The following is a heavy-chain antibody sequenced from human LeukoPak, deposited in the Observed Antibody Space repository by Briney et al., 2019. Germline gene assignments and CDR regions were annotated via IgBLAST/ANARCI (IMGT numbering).Heavy chain of an antibody. CDR1: GYTFTGYY. V-gene: IGHV1-8*02. CDR3: ARVRYDILTGYHYYMDV. CDR2: INPNSGNT. Sequence: GASVKVSCKASGYTFTGYYMHWVRQAPGQGLEWMGWINPNSGNTGYAQKFQGRVTMTRNTSISTAYMELSSLRSEDTAVYYCARVRYDILTGYHYYMDVWGKGTTVTISS. J-gene: IGHJ6*03. D-gene: IGHD3-9*01.